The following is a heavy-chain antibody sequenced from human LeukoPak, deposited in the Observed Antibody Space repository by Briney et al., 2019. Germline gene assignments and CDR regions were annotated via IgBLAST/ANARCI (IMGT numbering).Heavy chain of an antibody. V-gene: IGHV4-39*02. CDR1: GDSTSSDRYY. D-gene: IGHD1-26*01. CDR3: ARGRPYSGGYHLDY. CDR2: IYYSGST. Sequence: SQTLSLTCTVSGDSTSSDRYYGGWIRQPPGKGLEWIGNIYYSGSTYYNPSLKSRVTMSVDTSKNQFFLKLNSVTAADTAVYYCARGRPYSGGYHLDYWGQGTLVTVSA. J-gene: IGHJ4*02.